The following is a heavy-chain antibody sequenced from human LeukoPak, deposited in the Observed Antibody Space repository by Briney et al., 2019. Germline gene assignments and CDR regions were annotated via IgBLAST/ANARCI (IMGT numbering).Heavy chain of an antibody. CDR2: IYPGGSDT. CDR3: ARLGCSSTSCYTHFDY. CDR1: GYSFTSYW. D-gene: IGHD2-2*02. J-gene: IGHJ4*02. Sequence: GESLKISCKGSGYSFTSYWIGWVRQMPGKGLEWMGIIYPGGSDTRYSPSFQGQVTISADKSISTAYLQWSSLKASDTAMYYCARLGCSSTSCYTHFDYWGQGTLVTVSS. V-gene: IGHV5-51*01.